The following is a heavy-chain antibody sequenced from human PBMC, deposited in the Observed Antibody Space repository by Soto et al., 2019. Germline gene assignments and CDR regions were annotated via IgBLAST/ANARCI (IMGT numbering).Heavy chain of an antibody. D-gene: IGHD3-10*01. V-gene: IGHV3-74*01. J-gene: IGHJ4*02. Sequence: EVQLVESGGGLVQPGGSMRLSCAASGFTFSSYWMHWVRQAPGKGLVWVSRINSDGSSTSYADSVKCRFTISRDNAKNTLYLQMNSLRAEDTAVYYFSRDLGGFTMVRGVFDYWGQGTLVTVSS. CDR3: SRDLGGFTMVRGVFDY. CDR1: GFTFSSYW. CDR2: INSDGSST.